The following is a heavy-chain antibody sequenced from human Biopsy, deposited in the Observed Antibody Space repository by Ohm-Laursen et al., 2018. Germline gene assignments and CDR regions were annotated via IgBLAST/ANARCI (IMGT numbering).Heavy chain of an antibody. J-gene: IGHJ3*01. CDR2: FSHTGTT. CDR3: ARGPYGDNAGAFDV. Sequence: DTLSLTCAVDGGSFSGYDWTWIRQPPGKGLEWVGEFSHTGTTIYNPSLKSRLTISVDKSKNHFSLRLTSVAAADTATYFCARGPYGDNAGAFDVWGQGTVVTVSS. D-gene: IGHD4/OR15-4a*01. CDR1: GGSFSGYD. V-gene: IGHV4-34*01.